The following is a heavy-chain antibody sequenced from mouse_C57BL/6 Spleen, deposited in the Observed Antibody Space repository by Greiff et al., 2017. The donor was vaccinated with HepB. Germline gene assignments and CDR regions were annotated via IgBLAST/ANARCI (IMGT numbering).Heavy chain of an antibody. J-gene: IGHJ4*01. CDR3: ARPYDYDDGYAMDY. CDR1: GYTFTSYG. V-gene: IGHV1-81*01. Sequence: VQRVESGAELARPGASVKLSCKASGYTFTSYGISWVKQRTGQGLEWIGEIYPRSGNTYYNEKFKGKATLTADKSSSTAYMELRSLTSEDSAVYFCARPYDYDDGYAMDYWGQGTSVTVSS. CDR2: IYPRSGNT. D-gene: IGHD2-4*01.